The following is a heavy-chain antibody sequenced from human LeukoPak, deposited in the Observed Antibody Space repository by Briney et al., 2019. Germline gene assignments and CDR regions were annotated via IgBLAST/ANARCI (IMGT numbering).Heavy chain of an antibody. Sequence: SETLSLTCTVSGGSISSHYWSWIRQPPGKGLEWIGYIYCSGSTNYNPSLKSRVTISVDTSKNQFSLKLSSVTAADTAVYYCARSFGTAYYYYYMDVWGKGTTVTVSS. J-gene: IGHJ6*03. D-gene: IGHD1-1*01. CDR2: IYCSGST. V-gene: IGHV4-59*11. CDR3: ARSFGTAYYYYYMDV. CDR1: GGSISSHY.